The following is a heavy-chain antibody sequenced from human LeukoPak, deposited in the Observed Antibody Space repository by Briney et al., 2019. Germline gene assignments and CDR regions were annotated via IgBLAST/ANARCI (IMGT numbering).Heavy chain of an antibody. CDR3: ARGFRGDNFDY. D-gene: IGHD7-27*01. V-gene: IGHV4-38-2*02. CDR2: LHHSGST. Sequence: SETLFLTCTVSGYSISSAYYWGWIRQPPGKGLEWIGTLHHSGSTSYNPSLKSRVTMSVDTSKNQFSLKLSSVTAADTAVYYCARGFRGDNFDYWGQGTLVTVSS. J-gene: IGHJ4*02. CDR1: GYSISSAYY.